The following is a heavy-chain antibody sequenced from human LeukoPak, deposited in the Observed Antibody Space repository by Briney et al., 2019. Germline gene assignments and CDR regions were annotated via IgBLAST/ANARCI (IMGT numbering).Heavy chain of an antibody. D-gene: IGHD2-2*02. J-gene: IGHJ3*02. CDR2: ISGSGGST. CDR3: ASPGYCSSTSCYTRAFDI. Sequence: PGGSLRLSCAASGFTFSNYAMSWVRQAPGKGLEWVSAISGSGGSTYYADSVKGRFTISRDNSKNTLYLQMNSLRAEDTAVYYCASPGYCSSTSCYTRAFDIWGQGTMVTVSS. CDR1: GFTFSNYA. V-gene: IGHV3-23*01.